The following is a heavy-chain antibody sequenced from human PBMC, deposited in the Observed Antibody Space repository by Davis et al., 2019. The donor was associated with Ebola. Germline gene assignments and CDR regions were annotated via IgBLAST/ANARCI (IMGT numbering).Heavy chain of an antibody. CDR3: ARGEWELLYGWFDP. D-gene: IGHD1-26*01. CDR1: GGSFSGYY. CDR2: INHSGST. J-gene: IGHJ5*02. Sequence: SETLSLTCAAYGGSFSGYYWSWIRQPPGKGLEWIGEINHSGSTNYNPSLKSRVTISVDTSKNQFSLKLSSLTAADTAGYYCARGEWELLYGWFDPWGQGTLVTVSS. V-gene: IGHV4-34*01.